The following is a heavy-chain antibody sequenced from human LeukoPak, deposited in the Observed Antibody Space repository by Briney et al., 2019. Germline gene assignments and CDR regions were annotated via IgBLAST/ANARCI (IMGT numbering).Heavy chain of an antibody. CDR3: ARGVGFSTGWYYFNS. V-gene: IGHV3-23*01. D-gene: IGHD6-19*01. CDR1: GFPFSSYA. Sequence: GGSLRLPCAASGFPFSSYAMSWVRQAPGKGLEWVSAISGSGGSTYYADSVKGRFPISRDNSKNMLYLQMGSLRAEDMAVYFCARGVGFSTGWYYFNSWGQATLVTVS. J-gene: IGHJ4*02. CDR2: ISGSGGST.